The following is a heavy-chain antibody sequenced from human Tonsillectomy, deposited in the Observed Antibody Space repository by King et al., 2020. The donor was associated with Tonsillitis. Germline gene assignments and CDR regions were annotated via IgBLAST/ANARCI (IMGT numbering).Heavy chain of an antibody. CDR3: TADHPTDPVDY. CDR2: IKSKLDGGST. V-gene: IGHV3-15*01. J-gene: IGHJ4*02. D-gene: IGHD2-21*02. Sequence: VQLVESGGSLVKPGGSLRLSCAVSGFTFNNAWMNWVRQAPGKGLEWVGRIKSKLDGGSTDYATPVKGRFTISRDDSKNTLFLQMNSLTTDDTDVYYCTADHPTDPVDYWGQGTLVTVSS. CDR1: GFTFNNAW.